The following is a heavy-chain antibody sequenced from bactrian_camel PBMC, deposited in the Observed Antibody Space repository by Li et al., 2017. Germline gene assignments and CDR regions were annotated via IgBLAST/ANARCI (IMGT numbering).Heavy chain of an antibody. D-gene: IGHD2*01. Sequence: DVQLVESGGDSVQPGGSLRLSCVASGFPFSANHMSWVRQPPGKKLEWVSSITASGTTSYSNSVRGRFTISQEYAKNTVYLQMNNLSPEDTAMYYCAARLLTYRGACTTMKYDYQSWGQGTQVTVS. CDR1: GFPFSANH. J-gene: IGHJ4*01. V-gene: IGHV3S40*01. CDR2: ITASGTT. CDR3: AARLLTYRGACTTMKYDYQS.